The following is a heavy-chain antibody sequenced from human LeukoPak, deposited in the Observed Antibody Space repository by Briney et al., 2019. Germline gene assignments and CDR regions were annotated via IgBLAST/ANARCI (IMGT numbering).Heavy chain of an antibody. V-gene: IGHV4-34*01. J-gene: IGHJ3*02. CDR3: ARGSGFDRFFDI. CDR1: GGSFSGYC. D-gene: IGHD5-12*01. Sequence: PSETLSLTCAVCGGSFSGYCWSWIRQPPGKGLEWIGEINHSGSTNYNPSLKSRVTISVDTSKNQFSLKLSSVTAADTAVYYCARGSGFDRFFDIWGQGTMVTVSS. CDR2: INHSGST.